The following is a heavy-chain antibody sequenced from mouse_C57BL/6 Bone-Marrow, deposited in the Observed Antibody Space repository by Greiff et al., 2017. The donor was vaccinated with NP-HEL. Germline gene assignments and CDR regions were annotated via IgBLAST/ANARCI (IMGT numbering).Heavy chain of an antibody. CDR2: INPNNGGT. CDR1: GYTFTDYN. CDR3: AREGEIYYDPYWYFDV. Sequence: EVQLQQSGPELVKPGASVKMSCKASGYTFTDYNMHWVKQSHGKSLEWIGYINPNNGGTSYNQKFKGKATLTVNKSSSTAYMELRSLTSEDSAVYYCAREGEIYYDPYWYFDVWGTGTTVTVSS. J-gene: IGHJ1*03. D-gene: IGHD2-4*01. V-gene: IGHV1-22*01.